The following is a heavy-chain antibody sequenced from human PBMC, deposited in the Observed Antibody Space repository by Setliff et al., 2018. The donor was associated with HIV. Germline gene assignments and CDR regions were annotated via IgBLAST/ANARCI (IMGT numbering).Heavy chain of an antibody. J-gene: IGHJ5*02. CDR3: ASRVYYYDSNNFLREEGFDP. Sequence: PSETLSLTCSVSGYSINNGYYWGWIRQPPGKGLEWVATIYQTGNTYYSPSLKSRVTVSMDMSRNQFSVKLNSATAADTAVYYCASRVYYYDSNNFLREEGFDPWGQGTLVTVSS. V-gene: IGHV4-38-2*02. CDR2: IYQTGNT. D-gene: IGHD3-22*01. CDR1: GYSINNGYY.